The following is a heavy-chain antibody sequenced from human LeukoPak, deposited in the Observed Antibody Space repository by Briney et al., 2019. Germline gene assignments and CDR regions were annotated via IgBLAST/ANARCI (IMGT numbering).Heavy chain of an antibody. CDR2: IHNDGST. J-gene: IGHJ4*02. CDR1: GFIVSSNY. D-gene: IGHD1-26*01. CDR3: ARQPLWEPRAYYYFDY. V-gene: IGHV3-66*04. Sequence: GGSLRLSCAASGFIVSSNYMTWVRQAPGEGLEWVSVIHNDGSTYYADSVKGRFTVSRDTAKNSMYLQMDSLRAEDTAVYYCARQPLWEPRAYYYFDYWGQGTLVTVSS.